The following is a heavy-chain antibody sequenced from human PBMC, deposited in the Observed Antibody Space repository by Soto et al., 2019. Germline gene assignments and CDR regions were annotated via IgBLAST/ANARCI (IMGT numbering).Heavy chain of an antibody. Sequence: QVQLVQSGAEVKKPGSSVKVSCKASGGTFSSYTISWVRQAPGQGLEWMGRIIPILGIANYAQKFQGRVTITADKSTSTAYMELTSLRSEDTAVYYCARDLMGRYRSGGSCYSGTDYWGQGTLVTVSS. CDR3: ARDLMGRYRSGGSCYSGTDY. D-gene: IGHD2-15*01. V-gene: IGHV1-69*08. CDR1: GGTFSSYT. CDR2: IIPILGIA. J-gene: IGHJ4*02.